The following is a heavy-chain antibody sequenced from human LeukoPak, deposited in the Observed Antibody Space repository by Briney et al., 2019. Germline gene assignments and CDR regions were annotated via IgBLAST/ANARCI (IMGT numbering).Heavy chain of an antibody. V-gene: IGHV1-2*02. CDR3: ARGRGMGFLEWLLLDS. CDR2: IDLYTGGT. Sequence: ASVKVSCKASGYTFTDSYMHSVRQAPGHGLEWMGWIDLYTGGTDYAHKFQGRVTMTSDTSISTAYMELSRLRSDDTAIFYCARGRGMGFLEWLLLDSWGQGTLVTVSS. D-gene: IGHD3-3*01. CDR1: GYTFTDSY. J-gene: IGHJ4*02.